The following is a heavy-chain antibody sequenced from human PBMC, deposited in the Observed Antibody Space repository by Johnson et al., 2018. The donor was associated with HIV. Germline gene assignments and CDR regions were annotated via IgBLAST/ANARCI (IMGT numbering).Heavy chain of an antibody. CDR3: AKDLVVVTARGAFDI. V-gene: IGHV3-30*02. CDR1: GFTFDDYT. D-gene: IGHD2-21*02. Sequence: QVQLVESGGGVVQPGGSLRLSCAASGFTFDDYTMHWVRQAPGKGLEWVAFIRYDGSNKYFADSVKGRFTISRDNSKNTLYLQMNSLRAEDTAVYYCAKDLVVVTARGAFDIWGQGTMVTVSS. CDR2: IRYDGSNK. J-gene: IGHJ3*02.